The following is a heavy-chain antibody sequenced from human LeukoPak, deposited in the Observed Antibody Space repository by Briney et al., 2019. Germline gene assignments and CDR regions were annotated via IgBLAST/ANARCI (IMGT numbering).Heavy chain of an antibody. J-gene: IGHJ4*02. CDR2: IYNGGST. V-gene: IGHV3-53*01. D-gene: IGHD4-17*01. CDR3: AGLYGDYGPYYFDY. CDR1: GFTVSSNY. Sequence: GGSLRLSCAASGFTVSSNYMSWVRQAPGKGLEWVSVIYNGGSTYYADSVKGRFTISRDNSKNTLYLQMNSLRAEDTAVYYCAGLYGDYGPYYFDYWGQGTLVTVSS.